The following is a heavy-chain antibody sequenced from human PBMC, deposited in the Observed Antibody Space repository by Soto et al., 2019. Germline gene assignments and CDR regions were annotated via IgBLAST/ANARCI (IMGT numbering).Heavy chain of an antibody. CDR3: AKNYYESGSYYLFDA. CDR2: ISASSRST. J-gene: IGHJ5*02. V-gene: IGHV3-23*01. CDR1: DFTFGDFA. D-gene: IGHD3-10*01. Sequence: EVQLLESGGGLVRPGQSLRLSCAASDFTFGDFAMSWVRQAPGKGLEWVASISASSRSTYYADSVRGRFSISRDNSKNTLVLQMNILTAADTALYFCAKNYYESGSYYLFDAWGQGTQVTVSS.